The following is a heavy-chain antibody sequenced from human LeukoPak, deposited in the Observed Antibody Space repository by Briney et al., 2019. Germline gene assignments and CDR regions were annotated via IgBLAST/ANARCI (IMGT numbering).Heavy chain of an antibody. CDR3: AARYFDWFLAVDY. CDR1: GGSFSGYY. V-gene: IGHV4-34*01. Sequence: SETLSLTCAVYGGSFSGYYWSWIRQPPGKGPEWIGEINHSGSTNYNPSLKSRVTISVDTSKNQFSLKLSSVTAADTAVYYCAARYFDWFLAVDYWGQGTLVTVSS. D-gene: IGHD3-9*01. CDR2: INHSGST. J-gene: IGHJ4*02.